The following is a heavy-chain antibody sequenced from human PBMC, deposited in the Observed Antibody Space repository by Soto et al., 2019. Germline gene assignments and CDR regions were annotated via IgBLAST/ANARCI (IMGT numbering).Heavy chain of an antibody. CDR3: AADRECICTACYPYNFDS. V-gene: IGHV1-58*01. J-gene: IGHJ4*02. Sequence: ASVKVSCKASGFTFTRSAVQWVRQARGQRLEWIGWIVVGSGNTNYAQKFQERVTITRDMSTSTAYMELSSLRSEDTAVYYCAADRECICTACYPYNFDSWGQGTLVTVSS. CDR2: IVVGSGNT. D-gene: IGHD2-2*01. CDR1: GFTFTRSA.